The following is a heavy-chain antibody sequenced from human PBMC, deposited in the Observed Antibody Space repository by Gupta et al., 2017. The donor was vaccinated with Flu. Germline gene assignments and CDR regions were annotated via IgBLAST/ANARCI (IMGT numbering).Heavy chain of an antibody. J-gene: IGHJ5*02. CDR1: GVSINSDSYY. Sequence: QVRLQESGPGLVKPSETLSLTCTVSGVSINSDSYYWGWIRQPPGQGLEWIGNIYYSGSTSYYNPSLKSRVTISVDTSKNKFSLKLSSVTAADTAVYYCARLPPDAKLEWLESNWFDPWGQGTLVTVSS. D-gene: IGHD3-3*01. V-gene: IGHV4-39*01. CDR3: ARLPPDAKLEWLESNWFDP. CDR2: IYYSGSTS.